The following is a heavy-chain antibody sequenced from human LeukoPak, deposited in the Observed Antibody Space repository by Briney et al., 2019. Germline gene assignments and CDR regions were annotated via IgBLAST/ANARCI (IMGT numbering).Heavy chain of an antibody. J-gene: IGHJ4*02. CDR3: AKDRVGYGDGIFDY. CDR2: ISGSGGST. CDR1: GFTFSSYG. Sequence: GGSLRLSCAASGFTFSSYGMSWVRQAPGKGLEWVSAISGSGGSTYYADSVKGRFTISRDNSKNTLYLQMNSLRAEDTAVYYCAKDRVGYGDGIFDYWGQGTLVTVSS. D-gene: IGHD4-17*01. V-gene: IGHV3-23*01.